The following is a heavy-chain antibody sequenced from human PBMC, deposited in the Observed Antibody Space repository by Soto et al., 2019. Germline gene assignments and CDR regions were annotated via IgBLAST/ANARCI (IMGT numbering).Heavy chain of an antibody. CDR1: GYTFTSYD. Sequence: ASVKVSCKASGYTFTSYDINWVRQATGQGLEWMGWMNPNSGNTGYAQKFQGRVTMTRNTSISTAYMELSSLGSEDTAVYYCARSGQVGNWFDPWGQGTLVTVSS. V-gene: IGHV1-8*01. D-gene: IGHD3-3*01. CDR2: MNPNSGNT. J-gene: IGHJ5*02. CDR3: ARSGQVGNWFDP.